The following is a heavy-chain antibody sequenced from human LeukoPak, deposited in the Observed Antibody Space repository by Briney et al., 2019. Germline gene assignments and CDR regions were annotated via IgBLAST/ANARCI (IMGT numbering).Heavy chain of an antibody. D-gene: IGHD1-20*01. J-gene: IGHJ4*02. CDR1: GYRFSNFW. Sequence: GESLKISCKGSGYRFSNFWIGWVRHMRGKGLEWMGIIYPGDSDTRYSPSFQGQVTISADKSISTAYLQWSSLKASDTAMYYCARLSGNGYYSDYWGQGTLVTVSS. CDR2: IYPGDSDT. V-gene: IGHV5-51*01. CDR3: ARLSGNGYYSDY.